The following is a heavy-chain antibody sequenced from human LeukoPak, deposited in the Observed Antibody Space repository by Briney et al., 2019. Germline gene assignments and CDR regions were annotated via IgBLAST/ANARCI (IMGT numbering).Heavy chain of an antibody. J-gene: IGHJ4*02. CDR1: GFTFSSHG. CDR2: ISYDGSNK. CDR3: AKAPRWNDFIRDYYFDY. Sequence: PGGSLRLSCAASGFTFSSHGMHWVRQAPGKGLEWVAVISYDGSNKYYADSVKGRFTISRDNSKNTLYLQMNSLRAEDTAVYYCAKAPRWNDFIRDYYFDYWGQGTLVTVSS. V-gene: IGHV3-30*18. D-gene: IGHD1-1*01.